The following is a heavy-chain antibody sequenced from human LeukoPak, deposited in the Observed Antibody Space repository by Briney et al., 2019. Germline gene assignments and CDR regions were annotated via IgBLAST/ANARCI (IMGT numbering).Heavy chain of an antibody. J-gene: IGHJ4*02. CDR2: INHDGSST. Sequence: GGSLRLSCTASGFTFGDYAMSWFRQAPGKGLVWVSRINHDGSSTNYADSVKGRFTISRDNAKNTLYLQMNSLRAEDTAVYYCVRDWGYDSSGYWQKYFDTWGQGTLVTVSS. D-gene: IGHD3-22*01. V-gene: IGHV3-74*01. CDR3: VRDWGYDSSGYWQKYFDT. CDR1: GFTFGDYA.